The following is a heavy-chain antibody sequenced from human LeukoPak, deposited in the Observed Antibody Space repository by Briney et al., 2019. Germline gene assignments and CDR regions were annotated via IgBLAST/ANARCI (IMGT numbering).Heavy chain of an antibody. V-gene: IGHV3-23*01. Sequence: HTGGSLRLSCAASGFTFSSYSMSWVRQAPGKGLEWVSGLRHSSDSIYYADSVKGRFTVSRDNTKNTLFLQMNSLRAEDTAIHYCARDQYSGTFPYYFGYWGQGTLVTVSS. CDR3: ARDQYSGTFPYYFGY. CDR1: GFTFSSYS. J-gene: IGHJ4*02. D-gene: IGHD1-26*01. CDR2: LRHSSDSI.